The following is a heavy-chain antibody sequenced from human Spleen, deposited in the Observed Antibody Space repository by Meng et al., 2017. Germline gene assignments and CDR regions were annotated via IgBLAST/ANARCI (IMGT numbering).Heavy chain of an antibody. J-gene: IGHJ4*02. Sequence: QVQVVVSGGGSVKPGGSLKLSCAASGFPFSDRNMSWIRQAPGKGLEWISYISSSGLTTYYADSVKGRFTISRDNAKNSLYLQLNSLRVEDTAMYYCASPSRGFTGYGDYWGQGTLVTVSS. CDR2: ISSSGLTT. D-gene: IGHD5-12*01. V-gene: IGHV3-11*01. CDR3: ASPSRGFTGYGDY. CDR1: GFPFSDRN.